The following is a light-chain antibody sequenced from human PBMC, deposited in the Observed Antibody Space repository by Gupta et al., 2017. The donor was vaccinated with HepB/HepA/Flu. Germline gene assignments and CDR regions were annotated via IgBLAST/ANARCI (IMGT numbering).Light chain of an antibody. V-gene: IGLV2-23*02. CDR3: CSYAGSVV. Sequence: QSALTQPASVSGSPGQSITISCTGTSSDVGSYNLVSWYQQPRGSAPKLRIYEVSKRPSGVSNRFSGSKSGNTASLTISGLQADDEADYYCCSYAGSVVFGGGTKLTVL. J-gene: IGLJ2*01. CDR2: EVS. CDR1: SSDVGSYNL.